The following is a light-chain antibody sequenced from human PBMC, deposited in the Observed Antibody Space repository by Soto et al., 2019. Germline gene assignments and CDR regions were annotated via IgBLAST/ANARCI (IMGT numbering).Light chain of an antibody. CDR3: SSYAGNYTLD. CDR1: SSDVGTYNS. CDR2: DVN. V-gene: IGLV2-11*01. Sequence: QSVLTQPRSVSGSPGQSVTISCTGTSSDVGTYNSVSWYQQHPGKAPKLMIYDVNKRPSGVPDRFSGSMSGNTASLTISGLQADDEADYNCSSYAGNYTLDFGGGTQLTVL. J-gene: IGLJ2*01.